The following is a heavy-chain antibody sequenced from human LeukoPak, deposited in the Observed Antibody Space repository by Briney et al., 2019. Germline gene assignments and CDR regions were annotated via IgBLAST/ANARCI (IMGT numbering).Heavy chain of an antibody. CDR2: INPDGTVT. D-gene: IGHD2-2*01. CDR3: VRDSTSGFFDL. J-gene: IGHJ2*01. V-gene: IGHV3-74*01. Sequence: GGSLRLSCAASGITFSNYWMHWGRQAPGEGLVWVSPINPDGTVTTYAASVKGRFTISRDNAKNTLYLQMNSLRVEDTAVYYCVRDSTSGFFDLWGRGTLVTVSS. CDR1: GITFSNYW.